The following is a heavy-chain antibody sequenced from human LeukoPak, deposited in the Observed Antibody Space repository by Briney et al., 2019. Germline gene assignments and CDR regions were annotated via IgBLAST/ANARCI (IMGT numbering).Heavy chain of an antibody. CDR3: AREDCGSTSCSTNWFDP. Sequence: KASQTLSLTCSVSGFSISSGDYYWHGIRQPPGKGLQGIGYIYYSGYTYNNPYLKSRGIITIDTSRNQFSLKLTSVTAADTAVYYCAREDCGSTSCSTNWFDPWGQGTLVTVSS. CDR1: GFSISSGDYY. CDR2: IYYSGYT. J-gene: IGHJ5*02. D-gene: IGHD2-2*01. V-gene: IGHV4-30-4*08.